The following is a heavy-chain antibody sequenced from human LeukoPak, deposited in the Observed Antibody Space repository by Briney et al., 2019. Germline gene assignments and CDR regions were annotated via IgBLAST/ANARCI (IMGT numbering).Heavy chain of an antibody. CDR3: ARDHSSYGMDV. Sequence: SETLSLTCTVSGGSISSYYWSWIRQPPGKGLEWIGYIYYSGSTYYNPSLKSRVTISVDTSKNQFSLKLSSVTAADTAVYYCARDHSSYGMDVWGQGTTVTVSS. V-gene: IGHV4-59*12. CDR1: GGSISSYY. CDR2: IYYSGST. J-gene: IGHJ6*02.